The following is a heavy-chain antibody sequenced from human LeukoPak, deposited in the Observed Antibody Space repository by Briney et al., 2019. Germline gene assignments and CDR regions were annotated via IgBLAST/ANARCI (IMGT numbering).Heavy chain of an antibody. V-gene: IGHV1-18*01. D-gene: IGHD3-22*01. J-gene: IGHJ4*02. Sequence: ASVKVSCKXSDYTFTSYGISWVRQAPGQGLEWMGWIGTYAGNTNYSQNLQGRVTMTTDTSTSTAYMELRSLRSDDTAMYYCARVGDSSVHSHNLDYWGQGTLVTVSS. CDR3: ARVGDSSVHSHNLDY. CDR1: DYTFTSYG. CDR2: IGTYAGNT.